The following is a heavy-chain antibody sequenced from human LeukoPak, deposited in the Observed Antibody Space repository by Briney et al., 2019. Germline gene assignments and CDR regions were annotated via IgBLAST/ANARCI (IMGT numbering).Heavy chain of an antibody. CDR1: GGSISSSSYY. Sequence: SETLSLTCTVSGGSISSSSYYWGWIRQPPGKGLEWLGSIYYSGNTYDNPSLKSRVTMSVDTSKNQFSLKLSSVTAADTAVYYCARRRRGDAFDIWGQGTMVTVSS. D-gene: IGHD6-25*01. CDR3: ARRRRGDAFDI. CDR2: IYYSGNT. J-gene: IGHJ3*02. V-gene: IGHV4-39*01.